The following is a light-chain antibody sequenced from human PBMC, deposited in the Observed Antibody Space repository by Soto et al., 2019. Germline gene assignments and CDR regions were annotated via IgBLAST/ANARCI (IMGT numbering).Light chain of an antibody. V-gene: IGKV1-5*01. CDR1: QSISSW. CDR3: QQYHSFPVT. CDR2: DAS. J-gene: IGKJ1*01. Sequence: DIQMTQSPSTLSASVGDRVTITCRASQSISSWLAWYQQKPGKAPKLLIYDASSLESGVPSRFSGSGSGTEFTLTISSLQPDDSATYYCQQYHSFPVTFGQGTKVDIK.